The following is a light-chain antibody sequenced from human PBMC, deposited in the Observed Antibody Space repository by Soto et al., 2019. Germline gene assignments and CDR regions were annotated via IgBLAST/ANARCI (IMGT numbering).Light chain of an antibody. CDR2: WAA. V-gene: IGKV4-1*01. CDR1: QSVLYSTNNKNY. CDR3: QQYYITPLT. Sequence: DILMTQSPDSLAVSLGERATINCKSSQSVLYSTNNKNYLAWYQQKPGQPPKLLIYWAATRESGVPDRFSGSGSGTDFTLTISSLQAEDVAVYYCQQYYITPLTFGGGTKVEIK. J-gene: IGKJ4*01.